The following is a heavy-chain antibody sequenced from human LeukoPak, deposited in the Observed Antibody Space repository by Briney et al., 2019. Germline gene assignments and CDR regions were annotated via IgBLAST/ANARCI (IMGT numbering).Heavy chain of an antibody. V-gene: IGHV3-11*01. D-gene: IGHD3-10*01. J-gene: IGHJ4*02. CDR3: AKGHRTRDREQVTMVRGAPGGPRYFDY. CDR2: ISSSGSTI. Sequence: PGGSLRLSCAASGFTFSDYYMSWIRQAPGKGLEWVSYISSSGSTIYYADSVKGRFTISRDNAKNSLYLQMNSLRAEDTAVYYCAKGHRTRDREQVTMVRGAPGGPRYFDYWGQGTLVTVSS. CDR1: GFTFSDYY.